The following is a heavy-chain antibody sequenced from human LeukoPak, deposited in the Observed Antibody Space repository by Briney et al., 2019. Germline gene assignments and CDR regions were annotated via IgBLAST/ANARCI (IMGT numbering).Heavy chain of an antibody. D-gene: IGHD6-13*01. V-gene: IGHV3-30-3*01. CDR3: ARDRSIPAAGDTY. J-gene: IGHJ4*02. CDR1: GFTFSSYS. Sequence: PGRSLRLSCAASGFTFSSYSMHWVRQAPGKGLEWVAVISYDGSNEYYADTVKGRFTISRDNSKNTLYLQMNSLRAEDTAVYYCARDRSIPAAGDTYWGQGTLVTVSS. CDR2: ISYDGSNE.